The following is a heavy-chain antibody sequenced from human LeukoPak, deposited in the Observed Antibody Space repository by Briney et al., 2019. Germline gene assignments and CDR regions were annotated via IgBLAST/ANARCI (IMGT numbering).Heavy chain of an antibody. CDR3: ASIAAAGPPGFDY. Sequence: PSETLSLTCTVSGGSISSYYWSWIRQPPGKGLEWIGHIYYSGSTNYNPSLKSRVTISVDTSKNQFSLKLSSVTAADTAVYYCASIAAAGPPGFDYWGQGTLVTVSS. J-gene: IGHJ4*02. CDR2: IYYSGST. V-gene: IGHV4-59*08. D-gene: IGHD6-13*01. CDR1: GGSISSYY.